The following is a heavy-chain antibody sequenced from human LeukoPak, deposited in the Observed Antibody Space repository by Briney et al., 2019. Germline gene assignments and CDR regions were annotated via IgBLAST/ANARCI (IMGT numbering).Heavy chain of an antibody. V-gene: IGHV1-69*13. CDR3: ARVHGVIPGASDI. Sequence: ASVKVSCKTSGGIFSNYGINWVRQAPGQGLEWMGGIIPIFGSAKCAQKFQGRVTITADESTSTVYMDLSSLRSEDTAVFYCARVHGVIPGASDIWGQGTMVTVSS. D-gene: IGHD2/OR15-2a*01. CDR2: IIPIFGSA. CDR1: GGIFSNYG. J-gene: IGHJ3*02.